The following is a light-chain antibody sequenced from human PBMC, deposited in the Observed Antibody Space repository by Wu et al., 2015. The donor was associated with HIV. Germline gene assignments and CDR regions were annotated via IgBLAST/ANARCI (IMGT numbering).Light chain of an antibody. CDR1: QDIRNS. J-gene: IGKJ5*01. V-gene: IGKV1-NL1*01. CDR2: ATS. Sequence: DIQMTQSPSSLSASVGDRVSITCRASQDIRNSLAWYQQKAGKAPKLLLFATSRLESGVQSRFSGSGSGTEYTLTISSLQPEDFATXYCQQLNSYPITFGQGTRLEIK. CDR3: QQLNSYPIT.